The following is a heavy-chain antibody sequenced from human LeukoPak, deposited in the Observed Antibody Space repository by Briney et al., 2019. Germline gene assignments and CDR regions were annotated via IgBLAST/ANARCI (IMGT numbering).Heavy chain of an antibody. V-gene: IGHV3-48*03. CDR3: ARGGSSTGWYAPPDY. D-gene: IGHD6-19*01. Sequence: PGGSLRLSCAASGFTFSSYEMNWVRQAPGKGLEWVSYISSSGSTIYYADSVKGRFTISRDNAKNSLYLQMNSLRAEDTAVYYCARGGSSTGWYAPPDYWGQGTLVTVSS. J-gene: IGHJ4*02. CDR1: GFTFSSYE. CDR2: ISSSGSTI.